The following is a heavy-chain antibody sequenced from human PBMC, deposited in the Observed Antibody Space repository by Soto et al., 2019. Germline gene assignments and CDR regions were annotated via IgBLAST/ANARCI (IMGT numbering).Heavy chain of an antibody. J-gene: IGHJ4*02. D-gene: IGHD3-9*01. Sequence: SETLSLTCTVSGGSISSYYWSWIRQPPGKGLEWIGYIYYSGSTNYNPSLKSRVTISVDTSKNPFSLKLSSVTAADTAVYYCARWGYDILTDGSGDYFAYWGQGTLVTVSS. CDR3: ARWGYDILTDGSGDYFAY. V-gene: IGHV4-59*01. CDR2: IYYSGST. CDR1: GGSISSYY.